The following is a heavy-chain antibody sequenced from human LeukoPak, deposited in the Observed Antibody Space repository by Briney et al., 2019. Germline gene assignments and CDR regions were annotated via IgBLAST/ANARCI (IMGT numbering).Heavy chain of an antibody. Sequence: SETLSLTCTVSGGSISSYYWSWIRQPPGKGLEWIGYIYYSGSTNYNPSLKSRVTISVDTSKNQFSLKLSSVTAADTAVYYCARAQFGETFDYWGQGTLVTVSS. D-gene: IGHD3-10*01. J-gene: IGHJ4*02. V-gene: IGHV4-59*01. CDR2: IYYSGST. CDR1: GGSISSYY. CDR3: ARAQFGETFDY.